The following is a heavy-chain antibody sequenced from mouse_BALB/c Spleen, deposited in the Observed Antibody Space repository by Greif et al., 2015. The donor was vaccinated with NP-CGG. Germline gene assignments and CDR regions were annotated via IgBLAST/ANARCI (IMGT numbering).Heavy chain of an antibody. Sequence: QVQLQQPGAELVKPGASVKSSCKASGYTFTSYYMYWVKQRPGQGLEWIGEINPSNGGTNFNEKFKSKATLTVDKSSSTAYMQLSSLTSEDFAVYYCTRSGTVDFDYWGQGTTLTVSS. CDR2: INPSNGGT. CDR1: GYTFTSYY. J-gene: IGHJ2*01. D-gene: IGHD1-1*01. CDR3: TRSGTVDFDY. V-gene: IGHV1S81*02.